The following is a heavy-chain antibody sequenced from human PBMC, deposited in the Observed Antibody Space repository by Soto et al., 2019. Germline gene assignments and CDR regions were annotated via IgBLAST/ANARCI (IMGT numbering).Heavy chain of an antibody. J-gene: IGHJ3*02. CDR2: IYHSGST. CDR1: GGSISSGGYY. Sequence: QVQLQESGPGLVKPSQTLSLTCTASGGSISSGGYYWSWIRQHPGKGLEWIGYIYHSGSTYYSAPLRSRITISLYTSKTQLSLQLTSVTAADTAVYYCARHYVYESGKSDAFDIWGQGTMVTVSS. CDR3: ARHYVYESGKSDAFDI. V-gene: IGHV4-31*03. D-gene: IGHD3-22*01.